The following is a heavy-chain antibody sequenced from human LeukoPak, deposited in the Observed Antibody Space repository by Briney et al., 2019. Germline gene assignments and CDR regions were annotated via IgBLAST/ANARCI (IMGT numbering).Heavy chain of an antibody. J-gene: IGHJ3*02. CDR2: IYSDGTT. CDR3: ARGNDSGTYYGDAFDI. CDR1: GFTVSTNY. V-gene: IGHV3-53*01. Sequence: PGGSLRLSCAASGFTVSTNYMNWVRQDPGKGQEWVSVIYSDGTTYYADSLKGRFTLSRDNSKNTLYLQMNSLRADDTAVYHCARGNDSGTYYGDAFDIWGQGTMVTVSS. D-gene: IGHD1-26*01.